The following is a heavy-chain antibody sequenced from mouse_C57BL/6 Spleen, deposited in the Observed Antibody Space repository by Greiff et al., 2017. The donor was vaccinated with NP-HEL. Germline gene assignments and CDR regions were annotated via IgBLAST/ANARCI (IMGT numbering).Heavy chain of an antibody. V-gene: IGHV5-4*01. J-gene: IGHJ4*01. Sequence: EVKVVESGGGLVKPGGSLKLSCAASGFTFSSYAMSWVRQTPEKRLEWVATISDGGSYTYYPDNVKGRFTISRDNAKNNLYLQMSHLKSEDTAMYYCAREWSTGGAMDYWGQGTSVTVSS. CDR1: GFTFSSYA. D-gene: IGHD4-1*01. CDR2: ISDGGSYT. CDR3: AREWSTGGAMDY.